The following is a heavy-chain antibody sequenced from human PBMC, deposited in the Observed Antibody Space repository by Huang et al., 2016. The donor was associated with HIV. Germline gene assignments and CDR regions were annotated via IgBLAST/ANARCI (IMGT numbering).Heavy chain of an antibody. Sequence: EVQLVETGGGLIQPGGSLRLSCAASGFTVSSNYMSWVRQAPGKGLGWVSVIYRGGSTYYADSVKGRFTISRDNSKNTLYLQMNSLRAEDTAVYYCARGMVRGVTLNWFDPWGQGTLVTVSS. V-gene: IGHV3-53*02. CDR2: IYRGGST. CDR1: GFTVSSNY. J-gene: IGHJ5*02. CDR3: ARGMVRGVTLNWFDP. D-gene: IGHD3-10*01.